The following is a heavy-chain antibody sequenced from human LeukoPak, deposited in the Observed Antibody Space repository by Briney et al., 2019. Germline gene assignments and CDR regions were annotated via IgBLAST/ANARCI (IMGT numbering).Heavy chain of an antibody. V-gene: IGHV3-30*04. J-gene: IGHJ4*02. CDR1: GFTFSSYA. D-gene: IGHD2-2*01. CDR3: ARDYGVVVPAAMGGGDY. CDR2: ISYDGSNK. Sequence: GGSLRLSCAASGFTFSSYAMHWVRQAPGKGLEWVAVISYDGSNKYYADSVKGRFTISRDNSKNTLYLQMNSLRAEDTAVYYCARDYGVVVPAAMGGGDYWGQGTLVTVSS.